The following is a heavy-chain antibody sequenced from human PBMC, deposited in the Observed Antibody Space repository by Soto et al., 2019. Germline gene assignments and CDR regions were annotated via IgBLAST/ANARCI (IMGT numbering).Heavy chain of an antibody. V-gene: IGHV3-74*01. CDR1: GFTFSSYW. CDR2: INSDGSST. CDR3: AKVAYCSSTSCSYYYMDV. D-gene: IGHD2-2*01. J-gene: IGHJ6*03. Sequence: GGSLRLSCAASGFTFSSYWMHWVRQAPGKGLVWVSRINSDGSSTSYADSVKGRFTISRDNAKNTFYLQMNSLRAEDTAVFYCAKVAYCSSTSCSYYYMDVWGKGTTVTVSS.